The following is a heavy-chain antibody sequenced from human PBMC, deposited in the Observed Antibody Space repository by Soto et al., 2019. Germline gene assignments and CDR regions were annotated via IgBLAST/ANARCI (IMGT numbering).Heavy chain of an antibody. J-gene: IGHJ4*02. D-gene: IGHD3-22*01. CDR3: ARAVWDYYDSSGYHVPLYFDY. Sequence: GGSLRLSCAASGFTVSSNYMSWVRQAPGKGLEWVSVIYSGGSTYYADSVKGRFTISRDNSKNTLYLQMNSLRAEDTAVYYCARAVWDYYDSSGYHVPLYFDYWGQGTLVTVSS. CDR1: GFTVSSNY. V-gene: IGHV3-66*01. CDR2: IYSGGST.